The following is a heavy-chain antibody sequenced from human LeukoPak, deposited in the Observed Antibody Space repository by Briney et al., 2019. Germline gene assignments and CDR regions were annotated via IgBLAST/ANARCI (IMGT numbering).Heavy chain of an antibody. Sequence: QTGGSLRLSCAASGFTFDDYAMHWVRHAPGKGLEWVSLISGDGGSTYYADSVKGRFTISRDNSKNSLYLQMNSLRTEDTALYYCAKVLEYYDFWSGYQSSWYYGMDVWGQGTTVTASS. CDR1: GFTFDDYA. CDR2: ISGDGGST. J-gene: IGHJ6*02. D-gene: IGHD3-3*01. V-gene: IGHV3-43*02. CDR3: AKVLEYYDFWSGYQSSWYYGMDV.